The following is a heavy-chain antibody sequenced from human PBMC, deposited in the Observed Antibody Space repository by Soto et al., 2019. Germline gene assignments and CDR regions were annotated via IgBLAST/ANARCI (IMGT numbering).Heavy chain of an antibody. V-gene: IGHV3-23*01. CDR3: AKTDAYYTGYFDY. CDR1: GFTFSNYA. CDR2: ISAGGGST. D-gene: IGHD1-26*01. J-gene: IGHJ4*02. Sequence: GGSLRLSCAGSGFTFSNYAMSWVRQAPGRGLEWVSGISAGGGSTNYADSVKGRFTISRDNSKNTLYLQMNSLRADDTAVYYCAKTDAYYTGYFDYWGQGTLVTVSS.